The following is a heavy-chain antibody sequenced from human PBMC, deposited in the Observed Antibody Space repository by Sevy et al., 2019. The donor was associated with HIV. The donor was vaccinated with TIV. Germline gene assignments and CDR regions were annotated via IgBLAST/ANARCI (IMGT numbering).Heavy chain of an antibody. CDR3: ARGAQYDDAAWGFDY. D-gene: IGHD3-16*01. CDR1: GFIFSDYY. Sequence: GGSLRLSCAASGFIFSDYYMAWVRQAPGKGLEWISYVSRGGYTIYYADSVEGRFSISRDDAKDSLFLQMDSLRAEDTAVYYCARGAQYDDAAWGFDYWGQGALVTVSS. J-gene: IGHJ4*02. CDR2: VSRGGYTI. V-gene: IGHV3-11*01.